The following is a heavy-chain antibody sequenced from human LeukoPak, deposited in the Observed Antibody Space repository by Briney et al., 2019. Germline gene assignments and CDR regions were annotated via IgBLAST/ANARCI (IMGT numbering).Heavy chain of an antibody. CDR1: GFTFSSYA. CDR3: VKLRGIYLDFDY. J-gene: IGHJ4*02. D-gene: IGHD1-26*01. V-gene: IGHV3-23*01. Sequence: PGGSLRLSCAASGFTFSSYAMSWVRQAPGKGLEWVSAIIGSGGYTYYADSVKGRFTISRDNSKNTLSLQMDSLRAEDTAVYYCVKLRGIYLDFDYWGQGTMLTVPS. CDR2: IIGSGGYT.